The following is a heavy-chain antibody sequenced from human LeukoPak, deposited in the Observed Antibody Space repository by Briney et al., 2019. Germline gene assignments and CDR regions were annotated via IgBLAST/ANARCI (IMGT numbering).Heavy chain of an antibody. CDR2: INPSGGST. CDR1: GYTFTSYY. V-gene: IGHV1-46*01. CDR3: ARDNSDYDSSFFDY. Sequence: ASVKVSCKASGYTFTSYYMHWVRQAPGQGLEWTGIINPSGGSTSYAQKFQGRVTMTRDTSTSTVYMEVSSLRAEDTAVYYCARDNSDYDSSFFDYWGQGTLVTVSS. J-gene: IGHJ4*02. D-gene: IGHD3-22*01.